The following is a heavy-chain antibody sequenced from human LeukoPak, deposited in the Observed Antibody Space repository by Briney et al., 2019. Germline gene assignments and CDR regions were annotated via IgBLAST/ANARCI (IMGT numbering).Heavy chain of an antibody. Sequence: ASVKVSCKASGYTFTSYDINWVRLAPGQGLEWMGWINVDSGGTKYAEKFQGRVTMTRDTSISTAYMELSRLRSDDTAVYYCARDEGYYNYMDVWGKGTTVSVSS. CDR3: ARDEGYYNYMDV. V-gene: IGHV1-2*02. J-gene: IGHJ6*03. CDR1: GYTFTSYD. CDR2: INVDSGGT.